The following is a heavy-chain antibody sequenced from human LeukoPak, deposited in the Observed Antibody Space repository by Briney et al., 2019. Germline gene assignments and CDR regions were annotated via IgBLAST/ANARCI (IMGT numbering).Heavy chain of an antibody. CDR2: IYHSGST. Sequence: PSETLSLTCTVSGGSISSGGYYWSWIRQPPGKGLEWIGYIYHSGSTYYNPSLKSRVTISVDRSKNQFSLKLSSVTAADTAVYYCARQKPSTFRQYGRGRPLDSWGQGTLVTVSS. J-gene: IGHJ4*02. CDR1: GGSISSGGYY. V-gene: IGHV4-30-2*01. CDR3: ARQKPSTFRQYGRGRPLDS. D-gene: IGHD4-11*01.